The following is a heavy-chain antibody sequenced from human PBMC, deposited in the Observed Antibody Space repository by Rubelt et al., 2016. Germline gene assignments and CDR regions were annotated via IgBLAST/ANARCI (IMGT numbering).Heavy chain of an antibody. CDR2: IIPVFGTA. CDR3: ATTIAIRPYYFDY. Sequence: QVQLVQSGAEVKKPGSSVKVSCKASGGTFSSYAISWVRQAPGQGLEWMGGIIPVFGTANYAQKFQGRITMTADESTSTAYMELSSLRAEDPAVYYCATTIAIRPYYFDYWGQGTLVTVSS. V-gene: IGHV1-69*01. CDR1: GGTFSSYA. J-gene: IGHJ4*02. D-gene: IGHD6-6*01.